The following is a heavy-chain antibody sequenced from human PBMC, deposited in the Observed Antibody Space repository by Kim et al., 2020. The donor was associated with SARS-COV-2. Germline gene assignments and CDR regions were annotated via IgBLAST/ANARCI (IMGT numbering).Heavy chain of an antibody. CDR1: GFTFSSYS. D-gene: IGHD2-8*01. CDR3: ARAPFNEYDAFDV. V-gene: IGHV3-21*01. J-gene: IGHJ3*01. CDR2: ISSSSTYI. Sequence: GGSLRLSCAASGFTFSSYSMNWVRQAPGKGLEWVSSISSSSTYIYYTDSMQGRFTISRDNAKNSLYLQMNSLRAEDTAVYYCARAPFNEYDAFDVWGQGT.